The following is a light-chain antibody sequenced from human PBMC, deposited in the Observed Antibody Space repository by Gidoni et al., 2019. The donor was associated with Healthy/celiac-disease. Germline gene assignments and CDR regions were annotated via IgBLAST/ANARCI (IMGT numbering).Light chain of an antibody. CDR2: DAS. Sequence: EIVLTQSLATLSLSPGERATLSCRASQSVSSYLAWYQQKPGQAPRLLIYDASNRATGIPDRFSGSGSGTDFTLTISSLEPEDFAVYYCQQRSNWPPLTFGGGTKVEIK. CDR1: QSVSSY. V-gene: IGKV3-11*01. J-gene: IGKJ4*01. CDR3: QQRSNWPPLT.